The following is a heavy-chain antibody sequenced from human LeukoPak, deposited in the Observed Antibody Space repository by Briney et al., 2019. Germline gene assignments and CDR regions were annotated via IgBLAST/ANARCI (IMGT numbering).Heavy chain of an antibody. CDR2: INPNSGGT. V-gene: IGHV1-2*02. CDR3: AGAVTRYCSSTSCYYVI. D-gene: IGHD2-2*01. CDR1: GYTFTGYY. Sequence: ASVKVSCKASGYTFTGYYMHWVRQPPGQGLEWMGWINPNSGGTNYAQKFQGRVTMTRDTSISTAYMELSRLGSDDTAVYYCAGAVTRYCSSTSCYYVIWGQGTMVTVSS. J-gene: IGHJ3*02.